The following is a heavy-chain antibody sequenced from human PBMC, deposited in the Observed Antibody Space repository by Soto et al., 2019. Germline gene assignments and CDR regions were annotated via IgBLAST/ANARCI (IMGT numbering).Heavy chain of an antibody. V-gene: IGHV4-30-2*01. CDR2: IYHSGST. CDR1: GGSISSGDYY. CDR3: ARVWGSSWYYDY. D-gene: IGHD6-13*01. J-gene: IGHJ4*02. Sequence: PSETLSLTCTVSGGSISSGDYYWSWIRQPPGKGLEWIGYIYHSGSTYYNPSLKSRVTISVDRSKNQFSLKLSSVTAADTAVYYCARVWGSSWYYDYWGQGTLVTVSS.